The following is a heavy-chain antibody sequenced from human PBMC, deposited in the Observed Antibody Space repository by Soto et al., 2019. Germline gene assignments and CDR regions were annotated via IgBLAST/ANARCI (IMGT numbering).Heavy chain of an antibody. CDR3: ARSGYYDSSGYSWFDP. J-gene: IGHJ5*02. V-gene: IGHV1-18*04. CDR2: ISAYNGNT. Sequence: ASVQVSCKASGYTFTSYGISWVRQAPGQGLEWMGWISAYNGNTNYAQKLQGRVTMTTDTSTSTAYMELRSLRSDDTAVYYCARSGYYDSSGYSWFDPWGQGTLVTVSS. CDR1: GYTFTSYG. D-gene: IGHD3-22*01.